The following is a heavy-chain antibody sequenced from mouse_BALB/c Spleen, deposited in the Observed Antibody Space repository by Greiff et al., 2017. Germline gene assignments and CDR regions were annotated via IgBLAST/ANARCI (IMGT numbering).Heavy chain of an antibody. CDR2: ISSGGST. V-gene: IGHV5-6-5*01. CDR3: ARDYGYRLDY. J-gene: IGHJ2*01. CDR1: GFTFSSYA. D-gene: IGHD1-2*01. Sequence: EVKVEESGGGLVKPGGSLKLSCAASGFTFSSYAMSWVRQTPEKRLEWVASISSGGSTYYPDSVKGRFTISRDNARNILYLQMSSLRSEDTAMYYCARDYGYRLDYWGQGTTLTVSS.